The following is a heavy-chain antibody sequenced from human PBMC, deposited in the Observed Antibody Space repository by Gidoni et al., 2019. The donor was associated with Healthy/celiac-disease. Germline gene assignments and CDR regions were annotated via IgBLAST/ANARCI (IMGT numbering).Heavy chain of an antibody. V-gene: IGHV4-61*01. Sequence: QVQLQESGPGLVKPSETLSLTCTVSGGSVSSGNSYWRWIRQPPGKGLEWIGYIYYRGSTNYNPSLKSRVTKSVDTSKNQFSLQLSSVTAAYTAVYYCARDGGGGKYCSGGSCYSYWYFDLWGRGTLVTVSS. CDR3: ARDGGGGKYCSGGSCYSYWYFDL. CDR1: GGSVSSGNSY. CDR2: IYYRGST. D-gene: IGHD2-15*01. J-gene: IGHJ2*01.